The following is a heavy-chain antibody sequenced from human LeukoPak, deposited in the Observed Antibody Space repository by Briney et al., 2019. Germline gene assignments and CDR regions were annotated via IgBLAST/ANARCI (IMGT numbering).Heavy chain of an antibody. V-gene: IGHV1-8*02. CDR3: ARGYNDFWSGYSGYYYYYYGMDV. CDR2: MNPNSGNT. D-gene: IGHD3-3*01. J-gene: IGHJ6*02. CDR1: GYTFTSYA. Sequence: ASVKVSCKASGYTFTSYAMHWVRQAPGQRLEWMGWMNPNSGNTGYAQKFQGRVTMTRNTSISTAYMELSSLRSEDTAVYYCARGYNDFWSGYSGYYYYYYGMDVWGQGTTVTVSS.